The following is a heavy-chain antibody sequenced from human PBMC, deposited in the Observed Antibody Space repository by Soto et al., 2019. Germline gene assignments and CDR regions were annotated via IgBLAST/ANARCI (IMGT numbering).Heavy chain of an antibody. Sequence: PGGSLRLSCAASGFIFSGDWMHWVRQAPGKGLVWVSRINTDGRGTDYADSVKGRFTISRDNAKNLVYLQMNSLRAEDTAVYYCAKDRPRRTSGYFFYYWGQGTQVTVSS. CDR3: AKDRPRRTSGYFFYY. V-gene: IGHV3-74*01. J-gene: IGHJ4*02. CDR2: INTDGRGT. D-gene: IGHD1-1*01. CDR1: GFIFSGDW.